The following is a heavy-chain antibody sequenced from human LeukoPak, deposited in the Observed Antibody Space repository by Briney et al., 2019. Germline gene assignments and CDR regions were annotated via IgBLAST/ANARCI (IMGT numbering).Heavy chain of an antibody. Sequence: PSETLSLTCAVYGGSFSGYYWSWIRQPPGKGLEWIGEINHSGSTNYNPSLKSRVTISVDTSKNQFSLKLSSVTAADTAVYYCARLPDYGDYSVDYWGQGTLVTVSS. CDR2: INHSGST. V-gene: IGHV4-34*01. J-gene: IGHJ4*02. CDR1: GGSFSGYY. D-gene: IGHD4-17*01. CDR3: ARLPDYGDYSVDY.